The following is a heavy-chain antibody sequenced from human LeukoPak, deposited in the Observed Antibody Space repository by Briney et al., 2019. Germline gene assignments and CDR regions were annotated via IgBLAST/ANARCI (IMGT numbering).Heavy chain of an antibody. CDR3: ARDYSNYFFHYYYGMDV. V-gene: IGHV1-2*02. CDR1: GYTFTGYY. D-gene: IGHD4-11*01. Sequence: VASVKVSCKASGYTFTGYYMHWVRQAPGQGLEWMGWINPNSGGTNYAQKFQGRVTMTRDTSISTAYMELSRLRSDDTAVYYCARDYSNYFFHYYYGMDVWGQGTTVTVSS. J-gene: IGHJ6*02. CDR2: INPNSGGT.